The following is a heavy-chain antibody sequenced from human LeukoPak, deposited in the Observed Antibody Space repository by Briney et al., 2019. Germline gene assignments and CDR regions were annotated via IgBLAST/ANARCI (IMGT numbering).Heavy chain of an antibody. CDR1: GGTISSYY. D-gene: IGHD3-3*01. CDR2: IYTSGST. V-gene: IGHV4-4*09. J-gene: IGHJ4*02. CDR3: ARSFWSGYYRPFDY. Sequence: SETLSLTCTVSGGTISSYYWSWIRQPPGKGLEWIGYIYTSGSTKYNPSLKSRVTISVDTSKNQFSLKLSSVTAADTAVYYCARSFWSGYYRPFDYWGQGTLVTVSS.